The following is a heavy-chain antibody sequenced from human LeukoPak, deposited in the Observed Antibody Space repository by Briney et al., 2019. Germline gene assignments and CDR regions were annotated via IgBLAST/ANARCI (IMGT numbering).Heavy chain of an antibody. D-gene: IGHD3-10*01. CDR1: GGSISNSDYY. CDR2: IYYSGST. J-gene: IGHJ5*02. CDR3: ARENYYSNGVCWAFDP. V-gene: IGHV4-39*07. Sequence: SETLSLTCTVSGGSISNSDYYWGWIRQPPGKGLEWIGNIYYSGSTSYNSSLKTRVTLSVDTSKNQFSLRLSSVTAADTAVYYCARENYYSNGVCWAFDPWGQGTLVTVSS.